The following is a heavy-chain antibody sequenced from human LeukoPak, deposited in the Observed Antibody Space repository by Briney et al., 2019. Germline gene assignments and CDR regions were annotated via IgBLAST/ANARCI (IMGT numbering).Heavy chain of an antibody. J-gene: IGHJ6*03. CDR1: GYTFTGYY. CDR2: INPNSGGT. V-gene: IGHV1-2*02. Sequence: ASVKVSCKASGYTFTGYYMHWVRQAPGQGLEWMGWINPNSGGTNYAQKFQGRVTMTRDTSISTAYMELSRLRSDDTAVYYCTRQYGPPYYYYMDVWGKGTTVTVSS. CDR3: TRQYGPPYYYYMDV. D-gene: IGHD2-8*01.